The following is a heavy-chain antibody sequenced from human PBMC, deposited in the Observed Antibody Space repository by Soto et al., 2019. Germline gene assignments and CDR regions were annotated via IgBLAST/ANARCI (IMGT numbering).Heavy chain of an antibody. V-gene: IGHV3-23*01. CDR1: GFTFSSYA. D-gene: IGHD2-2*01. Sequence: GGSLRLSCAASGFTFSSYAMSWVRQAPGKGLEWVSAISGSGGSTYYADSVKGRFTISRDNSKNTLYLQMNSLRAEDTAVYYCAKDRIEGYCSSTSCLDYQNPPSEFDIWGQGTMVTVSS. CDR2: ISGSGGST. CDR3: AKDRIEGYCSSTSCLDYQNPPSEFDI. J-gene: IGHJ3*02.